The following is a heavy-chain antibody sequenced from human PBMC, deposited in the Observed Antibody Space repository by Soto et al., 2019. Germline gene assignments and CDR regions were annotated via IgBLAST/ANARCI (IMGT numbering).Heavy chain of an antibody. V-gene: IGHV6-1*01. D-gene: IGHD6-6*01. CDR1: GDSVSSNSAA. CDR2: TYYRSKWYN. J-gene: IGHJ4*02. CDR3: AIVVSSSSFQPFDY. Sequence: SQTLSLTCAISGDSVSSNSAAWNWIRQSPSKGLEWLGRTYYRSKWYNDYAVSVKSRITINPDTSKNQFSLQLNSVTPEDTSVYYCAIVVSSSSFQPFDYWGQGTLVIVSS.